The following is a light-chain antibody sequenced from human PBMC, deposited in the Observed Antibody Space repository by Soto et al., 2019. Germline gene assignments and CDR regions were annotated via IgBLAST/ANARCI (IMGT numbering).Light chain of an antibody. J-gene: IGKJ1*01. Sequence: DIQMTQSPSTLSASVGDRVTITCRASQSISSGVAWYQQTPGKAPKLLIYDVSSLESGVPSRFGGSGSGTEFTLSIGSLQPYDFEAYYCQQYLLYWSVGQGTKVEIK. V-gene: IGKV1-5*01. CDR1: QSISSG. CDR2: DVS. CDR3: QQYLLYWS.